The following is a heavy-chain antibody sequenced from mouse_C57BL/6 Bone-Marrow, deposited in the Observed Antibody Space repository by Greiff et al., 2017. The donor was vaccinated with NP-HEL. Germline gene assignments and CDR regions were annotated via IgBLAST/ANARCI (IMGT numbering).Heavy chain of an antibody. CDR2: INPYNGGT. Sequence: VQLKESGPVLVKPGASVKMSCKASGYTFTDYYMNWVKQSHGKSLEWIGVINPYNGGTSYNQKFKGKATLTVDKSSSTAYMELNSLTSDDSAVYYFVRAVAWFAYWGQGTLVTVSA. CDR3: VRAVAWFAY. CDR1: GYTFTDYY. J-gene: IGHJ3*01. V-gene: IGHV1-19*01.